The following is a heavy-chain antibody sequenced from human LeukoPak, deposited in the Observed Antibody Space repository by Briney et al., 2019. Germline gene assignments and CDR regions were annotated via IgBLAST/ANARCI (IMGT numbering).Heavy chain of an antibody. V-gene: IGHV5-51*01. CDR2: IYPGDSDT. D-gene: IGHD5-12*01. J-gene: IGHJ4*02. CDR3: ARRHTHSGYEFDY. CDR1: GYSFTSYW. Sequence: GESLKISCRGSGYSFTSYWIGWVRQMPGKGLEWMGIIYPGDSDTRYSPSLQAQATTSAHKPTSTAYLQWSSLKASDTAMYYCARRHTHSGYEFDYWGQGTLVTVSS.